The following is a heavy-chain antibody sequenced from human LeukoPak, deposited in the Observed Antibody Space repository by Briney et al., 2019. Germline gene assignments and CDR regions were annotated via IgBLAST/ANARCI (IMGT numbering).Heavy chain of an antibody. CDR3: ARRYDRDAFDI. D-gene: IGHD5-12*01. CDR2: INPNSGGT. CDR1: GYTFIGYY. Sequence: ASVKVSCKASGYTFIGYYMHWVRQAPGQGLEWMGWINPNSGGTNYAQKFQGWVTMTRDTSISTAYMELSRLRSDDTAVYYCARRYDRDAFDIWGQGTMVTVSS. J-gene: IGHJ3*02. V-gene: IGHV1-2*04.